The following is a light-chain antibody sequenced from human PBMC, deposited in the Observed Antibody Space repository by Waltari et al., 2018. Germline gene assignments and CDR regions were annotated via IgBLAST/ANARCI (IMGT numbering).Light chain of an antibody. J-gene: IGKJ1*01. CDR3: QQYGRSPRT. Sequence: EIVLTQSPGTLSLSPGERATLSCRASQSVTGNYIAWYQQKPGQAPRLLIYGASSRATGIPDRFRGSGSGTDFTLTISRLEPEDFAVYSCQQYGRSPRTFGQGTKVEIK. CDR1: QSVTGNY. V-gene: IGKV3-20*01. CDR2: GAS.